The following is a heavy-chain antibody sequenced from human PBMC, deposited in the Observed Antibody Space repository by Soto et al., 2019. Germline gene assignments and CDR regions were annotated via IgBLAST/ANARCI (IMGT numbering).Heavy chain of an antibody. J-gene: IGHJ6*02. CDR1: GGTFSSYA. CDR3: ARSQGSSTSLEIYYYYYYGMDV. V-gene: IGHV1-69*01. Sequence: QVQLVQSGAEVKKPGSSVKVSCKAYGGTFSSYAISWVRQAPGQGLEWMGGIIPISDTTHYAQKFQGRVTITADESTSTAYMELRSLRSEDTAVYYCARSQGSSTSLEIYYYYYYGMDVWGQGTTVTVSS. D-gene: IGHD2-2*01. CDR2: IIPISDTT.